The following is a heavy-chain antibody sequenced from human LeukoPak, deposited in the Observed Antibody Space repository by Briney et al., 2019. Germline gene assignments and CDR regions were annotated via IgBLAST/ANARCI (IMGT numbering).Heavy chain of an antibody. V-gene: IGHV3-30*04. CDR3: ARGQHRVTYSDDAFDI. CDR1: EFSFSTYS. J-gene: IGHJ3*02. Sequence: GGSLRLSCAASEFSFSTYSMHWVRQAPDTGLDWLAVISYDGSKIFYADSVKGRFTISRDNSRNTLYLQMNNLKTEDTAVYYCARGQHRVTYSDDAFDIWGQGTMVTVSS. D-gene: IGHD4-11*01. CDR2: ISYDGSKI.